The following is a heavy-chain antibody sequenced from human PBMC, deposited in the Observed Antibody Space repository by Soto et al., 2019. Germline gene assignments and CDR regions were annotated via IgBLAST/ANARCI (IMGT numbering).Heavy chain of an antibody. V-gene: IGHV1-18*01. J-gene: IGHJ5*02. Sequence: QVQLVQSGAEVKKPGASVKVSCKASGYTFTSYGISWVRQAPGQGLEWMGWISADNGNTNYAQKLQGRVTMTTDTSTSTAYMELRSLRSDDTAMYYCATDCSSTTCYPWNWFDPWGQGTLVTVSS. CDR2: ISADNGNT. CDR1: GYTFTSYG. D-gene: IGHD2-2*01. CDR3: ATDCSSTTCYPWNWFDP.